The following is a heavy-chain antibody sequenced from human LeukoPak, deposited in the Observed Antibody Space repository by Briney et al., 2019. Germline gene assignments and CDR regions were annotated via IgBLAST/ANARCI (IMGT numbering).Heavy chain of an antibody. D-gene: IGHD2-2*01. J-gene: IGHJ4*02. V-gene: IGHV1-2*02. CDR2: INPNSGGT. CDR3: ARGLCDFPAFDS. Sequence: ASGYVSCNASGYTFTGYYMHWVRQAPGQGHEWVGWINPNSGGTNYVQKFQGRVTMTRDTSISTAYMELSRLRSDDTAVYYCARGLCDFPAFDSWGQGTLVTVSS. CDR1: GYTFTGYY.